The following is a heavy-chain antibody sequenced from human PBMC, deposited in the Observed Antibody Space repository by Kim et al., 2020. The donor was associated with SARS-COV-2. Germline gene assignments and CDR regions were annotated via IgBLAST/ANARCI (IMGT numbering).Heavy chain of an antibody. CDR1: GFTFSNYA. CDR2: ISDSGTST. D-gene: IGHD4-4*01. Sequence: GGSLRLSCAASGFTFSNYAMAWVRRAPGKGLEWLSAISDSGTSTFYTDSAQGRFTISRDNSMNTLSLQIKKMRASDTAVYYCAKVRTNSYRDNPDYWGPGTLVTVSS. J-gene: IGHJ4*02. V-gene: IGHV3-23*01. CDR3: AKVRTNSYRDNPDY.